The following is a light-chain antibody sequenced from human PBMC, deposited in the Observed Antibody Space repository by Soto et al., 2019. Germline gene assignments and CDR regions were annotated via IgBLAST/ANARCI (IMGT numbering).Light chain of an antibody. CDR2: AAS. V-gene: IGKV1-27*01. CDR1: QGISSY. Sequence: DIQFTQSPSFLSASVGDRVTITCLASQGISSYLAWYQQKPGKVPKLLIYAASTLQSGVPSRFSGSGPGTAFTLTISSLQREDVANYYCQKYNSAPLSLGGGTKVEIK. CDR3: QKYNSAPLS. J-gene: IGKJ4*01.